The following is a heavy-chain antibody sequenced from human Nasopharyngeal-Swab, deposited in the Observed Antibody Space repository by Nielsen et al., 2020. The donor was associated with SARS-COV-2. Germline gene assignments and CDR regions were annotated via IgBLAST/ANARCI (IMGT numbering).Heavy chain of an antibody. D-gene: IGHD3-10*01. CDR2: ISNSGSTI. CDR3: ANHLPGTYYFDY. V-gene: IGHV3-11*01. Sequence: GGSLRLSCAASGFTFSDYYMSWIRQAPGKGLEWVSYISNSGSTIYYADSVKGRFTISRDNAKNSLYPQMNSLRAEDTAVYYCANHLPGTYYFDYWGQGTLVTVSS. J-gene: IGHJ4*02. CDR1: GFTFSDYY.